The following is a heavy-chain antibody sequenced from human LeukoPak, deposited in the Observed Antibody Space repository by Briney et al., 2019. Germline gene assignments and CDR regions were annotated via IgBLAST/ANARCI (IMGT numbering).Heavy chain of an antibody. J-gene: IGHJ4*02. CDR2: IKQDGSDK. D-gene: IGHD4-17*01. CDR1: GFTFSSSW. V-gene: IGHV3-7*02. CDR3: ARYRGGGDYDY. Sequence: PGGSLRLSSAVSGFTFSSSWMSWVRQAPGKGLEWVANIKQDGSDKYYVDSVKGRFTISRDNAKNSLYLQMNSLRAEDTAVYYCARYRGGGDYDYWRQGTLVTVSS.